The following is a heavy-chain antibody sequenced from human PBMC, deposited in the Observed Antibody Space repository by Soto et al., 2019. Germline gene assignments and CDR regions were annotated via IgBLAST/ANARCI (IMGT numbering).Heavy chain of an antibody. V-gene: IGHV5-51*01. J-gene: IGHJ4*02. CDR3: ARQPDYNILTDYFYYFDY. CDR2: IYPDDSDT. D-gene: IGHD3-9*01. CDR1: GYSFSSYW. Sequence: GESLKISCKTYGYSFSSYWIGWVRQMPGKGLEWMGIIYPDDSDTRYSPSFQGQVTISVDKSISTAYLQWSSLKASDTAMYYRARQPDYNILTDYFYYFDYWGQGTLVTVSS.